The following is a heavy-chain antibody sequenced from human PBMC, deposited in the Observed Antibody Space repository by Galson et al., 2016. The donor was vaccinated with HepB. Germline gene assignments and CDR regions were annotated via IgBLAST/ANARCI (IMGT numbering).Heavy chain of an antibody. CDR3: ASAGCLSGVSCYSDGGFDY. Sequence: SVKVSCKASGYTFSRYAMHWVRQAPGQRLEWMGWINAGNGNTKYSQKFQGRVTITRDTSASTAFMELSSLRSEDTAVYYCASAGCLSGVSCYSDGGFDYRGQGTLVTVS. D-gene: IGHD2-15*01. J-gene: IGHJ4*02. CDR1: GYTFSRYA. CDR2: INAGNGNT. V-gene: IGHV1-3*01.